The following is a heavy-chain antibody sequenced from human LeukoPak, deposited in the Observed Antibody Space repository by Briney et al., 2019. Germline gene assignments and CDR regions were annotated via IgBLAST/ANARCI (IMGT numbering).Heavy chain of an antibody. V-gene: IGHV3-30-3*01. CDR3: VRAGYSSSWSGGDFDY. CDR1: GFTFGTYA. CDR2: ISYDGNNK. Sequence: PGGSLRLSCAASGFTFGTYAMHWVRQTPGKGLEWVAVISYDGNNKYYADSVRGRFPISRDNTKNTLYVQMNSLRAEDTAVYYCVRAGYSSSWSGGDFDYWGQGTLVTVSP. J-gene: IGHJ4*02. D-gene: IGHD6-13*01.